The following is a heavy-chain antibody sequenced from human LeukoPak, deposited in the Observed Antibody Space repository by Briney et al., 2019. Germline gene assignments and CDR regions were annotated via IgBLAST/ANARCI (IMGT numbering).Heavy chain of an antibody. D-gene: IGHD3-3*01. J-gene: IGHJ6*02. CDR1: GGSISSSNW. CDR2: IYHSGST. CDR3: ARFTIFGVVINYYYGMDV. Sequence: SGTLSLTCAVSGGSISSSNWWSWVRQPPGKGLEWIGEIYHSGSTNYNPSLKSRVTISVDTSKNQFSLKLSSVTAADTAVYYCARFTIFGVVINYYYGMDVWGQGTTVTVSS. V-gene: IGHV4-4*02.